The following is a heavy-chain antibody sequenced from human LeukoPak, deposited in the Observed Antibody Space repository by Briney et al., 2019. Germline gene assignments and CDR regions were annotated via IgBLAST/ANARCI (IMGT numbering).Heavy chain of an antibody. J-gene: IGHJ2*01. CDR1: GYSSSSDYY. CDR2: IYHSGST. V-gene: IGHV4-38-2*02. Sequence: KPSETLSLTCTVSGYSSSSDYYWGWIRQPPGKGLEWIGSIYHSGSTYYNPSLKSRVTISIDTSKNQFSLRLSSVTAADTAVYHCARWYWARLGPRYFDLWGRGTLVTVSS. D-gene: IGHD3-16*01. CDR3: ARWYWARLGPRYFDL.